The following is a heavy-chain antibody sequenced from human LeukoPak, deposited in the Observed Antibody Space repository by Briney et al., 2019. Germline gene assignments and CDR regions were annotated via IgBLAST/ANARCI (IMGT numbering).Heavy chain of an antibody. D-gene: IGHD3-22*01. CDR3: AKELGGYDAFDI. J-gene: IGHJ3*02. V-gene: IGHV3-30*18. CDR2: LSNGAKTN. Sequence: GGSLRLSCAASGFTFSSYVMHWVRQAPGKGLEWVAALSNGAKTNAYADAVKGRFTISRDNSRNTLFVQMNSLRPEDTAVYYCAKELGGYDAFDIWGQGTMVTVSS. CDR1: GFTFSSYV.